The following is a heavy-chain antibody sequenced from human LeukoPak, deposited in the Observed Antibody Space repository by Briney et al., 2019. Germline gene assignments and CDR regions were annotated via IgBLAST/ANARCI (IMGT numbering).Heavy chain of an antibody. Sequence: SVKVSCKASGGTFSSYAISWVRQAPGQGLEWMGGIFPIFGTANYAQKFQGRVTITADESTSTAYMELSSLRSEDTAVYYCARVGMAVAGTFDYWGQGTLVTVSS. CDR2: IFPIFGTA. J-gene: IGHJ4*02. CDR3: ARVGMAVAGTFDY. V-gene: IGHV1-69*13. D-gene: IGHD6-19*01. CDR1: GGTFSSYA.